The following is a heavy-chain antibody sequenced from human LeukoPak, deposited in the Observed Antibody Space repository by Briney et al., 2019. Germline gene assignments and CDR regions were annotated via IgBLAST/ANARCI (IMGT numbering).Heavy chain of an antibody. V-gene: IGHV3-23*01. Sequence: GGSLRLSCAASGFTFSSYAMTWVGQAPGKGLEWVSSISGSGSSTYHAGSVKGRFTIYRDNSKNPLYLQMNSLRAEDTALYYCAKDREYSSGPHDAFDIWGQGTMVTVSS. CDR2: ISGSGSST. CDR1: GFTFSSYA. J-gene: IGHJ3*02. D-gene: IGHD6-19*01. CDR3: AKDREYSSGPHDAFDI.